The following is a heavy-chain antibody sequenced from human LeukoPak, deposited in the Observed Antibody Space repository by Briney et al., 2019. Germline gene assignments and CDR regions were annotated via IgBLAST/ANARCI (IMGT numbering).Heavy chain of an antibody. V-gene: IGHV4-4*02. J-gene: IGHJ4*02. CDR3: ASGMATITAPFDY. CDR1: SDSISSGNW. D-gene: IGHD5-24*01. CDR2: IYHSGST. Sequence: PSETLSLTCAVSSDSISSGNWWSWVRQPPGKGLEWIGEIYHSGSTIYNPSLKSRVTISVDKSKNQFSLKLSSVTAADTAVYYCASGMATITAPFDYWGQGTLVTVSS.